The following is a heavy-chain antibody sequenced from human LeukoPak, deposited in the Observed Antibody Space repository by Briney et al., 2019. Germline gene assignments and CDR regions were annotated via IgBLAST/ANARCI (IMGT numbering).Heavy chain of an antibody. D-gene: IGHD6-6*01. CDR2: IYYSGST. Sequence: SETLSLTCTVSGGSISSSSYYWGWIRQPPGRGLEWIGSIYYSGSTYYNPSLKSRVTISVDTSKNQFSLKLSSVTAADTAVYYCARGRGSGKAARAPGYYYMDVWGKGTTVTVSS. V-gene: IGHV4-39*07. J-gene: IGHJ6*03. CDR1: GGSISSSSYY. CDR3: ARGRGSGKAARAPGYYYMDV.